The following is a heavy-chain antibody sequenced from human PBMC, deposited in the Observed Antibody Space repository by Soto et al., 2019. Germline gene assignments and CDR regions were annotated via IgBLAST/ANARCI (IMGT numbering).Heavy chain of an antibody. Sequence: VQLVESGGGLVKPGGSLRLSCAASGFTFSSYSMNWVRQAPGKGLEWVSSISSSSSYIYYADSVKGRFTISRDNAKNSLYLQMNSLKAEDTAVYYCARDLIQRPPTAAGTYYYYYGMDVWGQGTTVTVSS. CDR3: ARDLIQRPPTAAGTYYYYYGMDV. J-gene: IGHJ6*02. CDR1: GFTFSSYS. D-gene: IGHD6-13*01. V-gene: IGHV3-21*01. CDR2: ISSSSSYI.